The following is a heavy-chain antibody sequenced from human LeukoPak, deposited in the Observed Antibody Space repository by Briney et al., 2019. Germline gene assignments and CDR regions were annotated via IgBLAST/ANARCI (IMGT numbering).Heavy chain of an antibody. V-gene: IGHV3-53*01. Sequence: GGSLRLSCAAPGFTVSSNYMSWVRQAPGRGLEWVSVIYSGGSTYYADSVKGRFTISRDNSKNTLYLQMNSLRAEDTAVYYCAGGYSSSSVDYWGQGTLVTVSS. CDR1: GFTVSSNY. CDR3: AGGYSSSSVDY. CDR2: IYSGGST. D-gene: IGHD6-6*01. J-gene: IGHJ4*02.